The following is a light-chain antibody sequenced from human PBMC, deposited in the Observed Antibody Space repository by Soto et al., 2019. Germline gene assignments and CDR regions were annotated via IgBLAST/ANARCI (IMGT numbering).Light chain of an antibody. J-gene: IGLJ3*02. Sequence: QPVLTQPACVSGSPGQSITISCTGTSSDIGRYDYVSWYQQFPGKAPKLMIYRVINRPSGVSDRFSGSKSGNSASLSISGLQPEDEASYFCGSYTSATTWVFGGGTKLTVL. CDR2: RVI. CDR1: SSDIGRYDY. CDR3: GSYTSATTWV. V-gene: IGLV2-14*03.